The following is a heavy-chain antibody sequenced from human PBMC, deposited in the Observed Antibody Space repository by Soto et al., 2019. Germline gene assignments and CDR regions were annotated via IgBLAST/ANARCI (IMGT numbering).Heavy chain of an antibody. J-gene: IGHJ4*02. CDR1: GYTFTSYG. V-gene: IGHV1-18*04. CDR3: ARVLGQLQQQLAPDY. CDR2: ISAYNGNT. D-gene: IGHD6-13*01. Sequence: ASVKVSCKASGYTFTSYGISWLRQAPGQGLEWMGWISAYNGNTDYAQKLQGRVTMTTDTSTSTAYMELRSLRSDDTAVYYCARVLGQLQQQLAPDYWGQGTLVTVSS.